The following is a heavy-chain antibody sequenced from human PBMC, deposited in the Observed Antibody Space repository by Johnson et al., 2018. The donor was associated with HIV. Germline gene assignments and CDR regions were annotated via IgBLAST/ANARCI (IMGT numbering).Heavy chain of an antibody. CDR3: ARAYSYGAFDI. CDR1: GFTFSSSA. D-gene: IGHD5-18*01. CDR2: IYSGDTT. Sequence: VQLVESGGGVVQPGKSLRLSCAASGFTFSSSAMHWVRQAPGKGLEWVSVIYSGDTTYYADSVKGRFTISRDNSKNTLYLQMNSLRAEDTAVYYCARAYSYGAFDIWGLGTKVTVSS. J-gene: IGHJ3*02. V-gene: IGHV3-66*01.